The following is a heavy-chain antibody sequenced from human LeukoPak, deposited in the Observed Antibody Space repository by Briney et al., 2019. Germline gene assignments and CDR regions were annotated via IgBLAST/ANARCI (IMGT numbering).Heavy chain of an antibody. J-gene: IGHJ1*01. D-gene: IGHD2-15*01. CDR3: ARDIRHCSGGSCSGAQH. CDR2: IYHSGST. Sequence: TSSETLSLTCTVSGYSISSGYYWGWIRQPPGKGLEWIGSIYHSGSTYYNPSLKSRVTISVDTSKNQFSLKLSSVTAADTAVYYCARDIRHCSGGSCSGAQHWGQGTLVTVSS. CDR1: GYSISSGYY. V-gene: IGHV4-38-2*02.